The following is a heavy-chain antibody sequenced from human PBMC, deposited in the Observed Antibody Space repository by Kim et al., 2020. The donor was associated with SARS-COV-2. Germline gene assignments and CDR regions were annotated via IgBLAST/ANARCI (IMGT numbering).Heavy chain of an antibody. CDR3: AKGGLLWFGEGYSGAY. Sequence: GGSLRLSCAASGFTFSSYAMSWVRQAPGKGLEWVSAISGSGGSTYYADSVKGRFTISRDNSKNTLYLQMNSLRAEDTAVYYCAKGGLLWFGEGYSGAYWGQGTLVTVSS. V-gene: IGHV3-23*01. J-gene: IGHJ4*02. CDR2: ISGSGGST. D-gene: IGHD3-10*01. CDR1: GFTFSSYA.